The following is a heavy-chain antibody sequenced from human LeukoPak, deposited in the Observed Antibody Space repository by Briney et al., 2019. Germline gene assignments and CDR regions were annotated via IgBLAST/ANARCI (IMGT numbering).Heavy chain of an antibody. CDR2: ISGYNGNT. V-gene: IGHV1-18*01. CDR3: ARDHVKVGATNAFDI. CDR1: GYTFTTYN. D-gene: IGHD1-26*01. J-gene: IGHJ3*02. Sequence: ASVKVSCKASGYTFTTYNINWVRQAPGQGLEWMGWISGYNGNTNYAQKLQGRVTMTTDTSTSTAYMELRSLRSDDTAVYYCARDHVKVGATNAFDIWGQGTMVTVSS.